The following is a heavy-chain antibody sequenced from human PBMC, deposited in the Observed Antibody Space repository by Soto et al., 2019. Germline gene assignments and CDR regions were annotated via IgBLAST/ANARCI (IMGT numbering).Heavy chain of an antibody. J-gene: IGHJ4*02. Sequence: QVQLQESGPGLVSPSQTLSLTCTVSGGAIRSDDYYWSWIRQPPGKGLEWIGYIFHTGTTSYTPFIKSRVTMSVDTAKNQFSPNLHSVNAAATAVYYCASEASATLGHVDYWGQGVLVTVSS. CDR1: GGAIRSDDYY. CDR3: ASEASATLGHVDY. V-gene: IGHV4-30-4*01. CDR2: IFHTGTT. D-gene: IGHD1-26*01.